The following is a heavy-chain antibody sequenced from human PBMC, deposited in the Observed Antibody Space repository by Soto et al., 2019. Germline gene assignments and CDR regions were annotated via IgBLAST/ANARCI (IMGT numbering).Heavy chain of an antibody. Sequence: QVQLVQSGAEVKKPGSSVKVSCKASGGTFSSYAISWVRQAPGQGLEWMGGIIPIFGTANYAQKFQGRVTITADESTCSGYIEPSSLRSEDTAVYYCARGTTYYDFWSGYTNYYYYYGMDVWGQGTTVTVSS. CDR2: IIPIFGTA. J-gene: IGHJ6*02. D-gene: IGHD3-3*01. CDR1: GGTFSSYA. V-gene: IGHV1-69*01. CDR3: ARGTTYYDFWSGYTNYYYYYGMDV.